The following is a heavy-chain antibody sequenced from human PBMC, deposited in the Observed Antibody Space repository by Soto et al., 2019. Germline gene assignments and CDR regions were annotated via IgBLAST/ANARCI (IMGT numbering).Heavy chain of an antibody. D-gene: IGHD6-13*01. CDR1: GGSITSNSYY. J-gene: IGHJ4*02. V-gene: IGHV4-39*02. CDR3: VRETSPITALRWVFDL. Sequence: PSETLSLTCSVSGGSITSNSYYWGWIRQTPGKGLEWIGTIYYTGSTFYNPSLKSRLTISVDTSQNQFSLKLSSVTAADTGLFYCVRETSPITALRWVFDLWGQGTLVTVSS. CDR2: IYYTGST.